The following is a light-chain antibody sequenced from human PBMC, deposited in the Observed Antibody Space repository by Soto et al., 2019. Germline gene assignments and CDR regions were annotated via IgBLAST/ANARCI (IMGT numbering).Light chain of an antibody. J-gene: IGLJ2*01. Sequence: QSVLTQSPSASASLGASVKLTCTLSSGHSNYAIAWNQQQPQKVPRYLMKLNRYGSHSKGDGIPNRFSGSCSGAERCLTISSLQSEDEADYCCQTWGTGIVRFGGGTQLTVL. CDR2: LNRYGSH. CDR1: SGHSNYA. CDR3: QTWGTGIVR. V-gene: IGLV4-69*01.